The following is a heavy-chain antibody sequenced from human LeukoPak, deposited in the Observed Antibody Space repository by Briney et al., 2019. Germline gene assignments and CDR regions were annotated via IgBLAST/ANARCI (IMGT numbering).Heavy chain of an antibody. CDR1: GGSFSGYY. CDR2: INHSGST. V-gene: IGHV4-34*01. J-gene: IGHJ4*02. CDR3: ARLSFWSGSDY. Sequence: SETLSLTCAVYGGSFSGYYWSWIRQPPGKGLEWIGEINHSGSTNYNPSLKSRVTISVDTSKNQFSLKLGSVTAADTAVYYCARLSFWSGSDYWGQGTLVTVSS. D-gene: IGHD3-3*01.